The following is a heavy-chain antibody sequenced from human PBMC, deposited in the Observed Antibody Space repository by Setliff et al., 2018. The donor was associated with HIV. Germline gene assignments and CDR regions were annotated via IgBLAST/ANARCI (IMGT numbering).Heavy chain of an antibody. D-gene: IGHD3-16*02. V-gene: IGHV3-15*01. CDR2: IKDKTDGATT. CDR3: ATDALHIWGTYRVGVVDY. CDR1: GFTFSNAW. Sequence: LRLSCAAAGFTFSNAWMNWVCQAPGRGLERVGRIKDKTDGATTDYAAPVKGRFTISRDDSKHTLYLQMNSLKTEDTAVYYCATDALHIWGTYRVGVVDYWGQGVLVTVSS. J-gene: IGHJ4*02.